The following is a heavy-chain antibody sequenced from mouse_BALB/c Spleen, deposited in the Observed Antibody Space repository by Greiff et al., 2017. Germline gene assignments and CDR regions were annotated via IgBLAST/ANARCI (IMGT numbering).Heavy chain of an antibody. CDR3: ARSTMITTGYYYAMDY. D-gene: IGHD2-4*01. CDR2: IDPANGNT. Sequence: EVKLMESGAELVKPGASVKLSCTASGFNIKDTYMHWVKQRPEQGLEWIGRIDPANGNTKYDPKFQGKATITADTSSNTAYLQLSSLTSEDTAVYYCARSTMITTGYYYAMDYWGQGTSVTVSS. J-gene: IGHJ4*01. V-gene: IGHV14-3*02. CDR1: GFNIKDTY.